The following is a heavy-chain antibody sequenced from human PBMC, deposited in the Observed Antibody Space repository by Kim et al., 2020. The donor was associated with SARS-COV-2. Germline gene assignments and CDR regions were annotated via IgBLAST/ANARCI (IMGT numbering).Heavy chain of an antibody. V-gene: IGHV3-9*01. CDR1: GFTFGDYA. D-gene: IGHD3-9*01. Sequence: GGSLRLSCAASGFTFGDYAMHWVRQAPGKGLEWVSGISWNSGSIGYADSVKGRFTISRDTAKNSLYLQMNSLRAEDTALYYCAKEMYYDILTGYLHPWGQGTLVTVSS. J-gene: IGHJ5*02. CDR2: ISWNSGSI. CDR3: AKEMYYDILTGYLHP.